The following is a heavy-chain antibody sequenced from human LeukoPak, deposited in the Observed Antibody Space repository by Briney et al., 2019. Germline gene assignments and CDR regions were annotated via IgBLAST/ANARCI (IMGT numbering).Heavy chain of an antibody. CDR2: IIPNTGAT. CDR3: AREGGNGGFDY. Sequence: ASVKVSCKASGYIFTAYYIHWVRQAPGQGLEWMGWIIPNTGATNYAQKLRGRVTMTSDTSISAVYMEVSSLKSDDTAVYYCAREGGNGGFDYWGQGTLVTVSS. J-gene: IGHJ4*02. D-gene: IGHD4-23*01. V-gene: IGHV1-2*02. CDR1: GYIFTAYY.